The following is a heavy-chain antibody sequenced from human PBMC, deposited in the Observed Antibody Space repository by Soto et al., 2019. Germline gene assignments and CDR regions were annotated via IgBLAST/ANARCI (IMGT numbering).Heavy chain of an antibody. CDR3: ARDRVVRSRVIFGVINLTGSYGMDV. CDR1: GGSISSSNW. V-gene: IGHV4-4*02. J-gene: IGHJ6*02. Sequence: QVQLQESGPGLVKPSGTLSLTCAVSGGSISSSNWWSWVRQPPGKGLEWIGEIYHSGSTNYNPSLKSRVTISVDTSKNQFSLKLSSVTAADTAVYYCARDRVVRSRVIFGVINLTGSYGMDVWGQGTTVTVSS. D-gene: IGHD3-3*01. CDR2: IYHSGST.